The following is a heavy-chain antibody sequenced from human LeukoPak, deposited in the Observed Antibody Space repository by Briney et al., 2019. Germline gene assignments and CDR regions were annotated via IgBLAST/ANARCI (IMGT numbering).Heavy chain of an antibody. CDR1: GFTFSSYA. D-gene: IGHD6-19*01. Sequence: PGGSLRLSCAASGFTFSSYAMSWVRQAPGKGLGWVSAISGSGGSTYYADSVEGRFPISRDNSKNTLYLQMNSLRAEDTAVYYCAKGGPVAADPRYFQHWGQGTLVTVSS. CDR3: AKGGPVAADPRYFQH. J-gene: IGHJ1*01. V-gene: IGHV3-23*01. CDR2: ISGSGGST.